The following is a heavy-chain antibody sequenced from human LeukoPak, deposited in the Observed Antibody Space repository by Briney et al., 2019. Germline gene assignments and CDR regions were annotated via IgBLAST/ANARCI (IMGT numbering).Heavy chain of an antibody. CDR1: GFTFSDYY. CDR3: ARGLMLRGAADY. D-gene: IGHD3-10*01. Sequence: GGSLRLSCAASGFTFSDYYMSWIRQAPGKGLEWVAVILHDGTNKYADSVKGRFTISRDSSKNTLYLQMIRLRVEDTAVYYCARGLMLRGAADYWGQGTLVTVSS. CDR2: ILHDGTNK. V-gene: IGHV3-30*03. J-gene: IGHJ4*02.